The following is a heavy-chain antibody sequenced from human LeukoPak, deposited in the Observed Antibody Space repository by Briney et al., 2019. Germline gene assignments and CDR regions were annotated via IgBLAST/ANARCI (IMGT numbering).Heavy chain of an antibody. CDR3: AKDREAPRDPNYDFWSGYD. CDR2: ISYDGSNK. CDR1: GFTFSSYG. J-gene: IGHJ4*02. V-gene: IGHV3-30*18. Sequence: PGGSLRLSCAASGFTFSSYGMHWVRQAPGKGLEWVAVISYDGSNKYYADSVKGRFTISRDNSKNTLYLQMNSLRAEDTAVYYCAKDREAPRDPNYDFWSGYDWGQGTLVAVSS. D-gene: IGHD3-3*01.